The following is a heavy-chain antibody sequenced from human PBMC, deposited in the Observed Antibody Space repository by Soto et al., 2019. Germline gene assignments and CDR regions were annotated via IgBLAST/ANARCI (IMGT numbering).Heavy chain of an antibody. Sequence: QVQLVQSGAEVKKPGASVKVSCKASGYTFTGYYMHWVRQAPGQGLEWMGWINPNSGGTNYAQKFPGWVTMTRDTSISTAYMELSRLRSDDTAVYYCARGGGRYCSGGSCYIDYWGQGTLVTVSS. D-gene: IGHD2-15*01. V-gene: IGHV1-2*04. CDR1: GYTFTGYY. CDR3: ARGGGRYCSGGSCYIDY. CDR2: INPNSGGT. J-gene: IGHJ4*02.